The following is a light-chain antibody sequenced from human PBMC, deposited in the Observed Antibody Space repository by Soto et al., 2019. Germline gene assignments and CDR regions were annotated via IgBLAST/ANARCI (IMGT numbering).Light chain of an antibody. CDR3: CSSTGTSTNLL. Sequence: QSALTQPGSVSGSPGQSVTISCTGTNGDVGAYNYVSWYQQHPGKVPKLIIYAVTKRPSGVPVRFSASKSGDTASLTISGPQADDEADYFCCSSTGTSTNLLFGGGTKVTVL. CDR2: AVT. J-gene: IGLJ2*01. CDR1: NGDVGAYNY. V-gene: IGLV2-11*01.